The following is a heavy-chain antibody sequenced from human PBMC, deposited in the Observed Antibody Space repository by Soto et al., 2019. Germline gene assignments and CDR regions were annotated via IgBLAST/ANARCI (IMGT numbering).Heavy chain of an antibody. V-gene: IGHV4-34*01. J-gene: IGHJ5*02. CDR2: INHSGST. Sequence: KTSETLSLTCAVYGGSCSGYYWSWIRQPPGKGLEWIGEINHSGSTNYNPSLKIRVTISVDTSKNQFSLKLSSVTAADTAVYYCPWFLAAAGQNPHLVRPRGPGTLGPRPL. CDR3: PWFLAAAGQNPHLVRP. D-gene: IGHD6-13*01. CDR1: GGSCSGYY.